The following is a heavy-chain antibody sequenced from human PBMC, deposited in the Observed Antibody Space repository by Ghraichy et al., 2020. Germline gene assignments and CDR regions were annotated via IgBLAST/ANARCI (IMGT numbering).Heavy chain of an antibody. D-gene: IGHD1-26*01. CDR1: GFTVSSNY. CDR3: ARTGEWELPGAFDI. Sequence: LSLTCAASGFTVSSNYMSWVRQAPGKGLEWVSVIYSGGSTYYADSVKGRFTISRDNSKNTLYLQMNSLRAVDTAVYYCARTGEWELPGAFDIWGLGTMVTVSS. J-gene: IGHJ3*02. CDR2: IYSGGST. V-gene: IGHV3-53*01.